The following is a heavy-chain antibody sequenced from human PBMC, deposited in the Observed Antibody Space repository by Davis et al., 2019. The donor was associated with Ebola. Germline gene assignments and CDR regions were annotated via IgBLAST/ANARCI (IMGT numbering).Heavy chain of an antibody. J-gene: IGHJ4*02. CDR3: ARDRKWGFDY. CDR1: GFTISSYA. V-gene: IGHV3-30-3*01. Sequence: GESLKISCAASGFTISSYAMHWVRQAPGKGLEWVAVISYDGSNKYYADSVKGRFTISRDNSKNTLYLQMNSLRAENTAVYYCARDRKWGFDYWGQGTLVTVSS. D-gene: IGHD1-14*01. CDR2: ISYDGSNK.